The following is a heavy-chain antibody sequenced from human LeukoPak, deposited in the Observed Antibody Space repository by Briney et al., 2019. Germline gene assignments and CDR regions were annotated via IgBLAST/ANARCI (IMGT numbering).Heavy chain of an antibody. D-gene: IGHD5-24*01. CDR3: AREIDGYNTPNWIDP. CDR2: ISSSGSTI. J-gene: IGHJ5*02. V-gene: IGHV3-48*03. CDR1: GFTFSSYE. Sequence: GGSLRLSCAASGFTFSSYEMNWVRQAPGKGLEWVSYISSSGSTIYYADSMKGRFTISRDNAKNSLYLQMNSLRAEDTAVYYCAREIDGYNTPNWIDPWGQGTLVTVSS.